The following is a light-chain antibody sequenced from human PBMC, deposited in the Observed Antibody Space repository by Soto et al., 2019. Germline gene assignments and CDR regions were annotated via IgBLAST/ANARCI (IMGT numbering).Light chain of an antibody. V-gene: IGLV2-23*01. Sequence: QSALTQPASVSGSPGQSITISCTGTSSDVGSYNLVSWYQQHPGKAPKLMIYEGSKRPSGVSNRFSGSKSGNTASLTISGLHAEDAADYYCCSYARSSPYVFGTGTKLTVL. CDR2: EGS. CDR1: SSDVGSYNL. J-gene: IGLJ1*01. CDR3: CSYARSSPYV.